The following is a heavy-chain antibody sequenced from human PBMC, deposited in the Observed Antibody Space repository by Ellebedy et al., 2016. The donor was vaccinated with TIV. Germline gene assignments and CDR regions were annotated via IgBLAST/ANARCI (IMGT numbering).Heavy chain of an antibody. V-gene: IGHV3-7*01. CDR2: IKQDESEK. J-gene: IGHJ3*02. CDR3: ATDGSYGDYLSPTHAFVM. Sequence: GGFLRLSCAASGFSFSSYWMTWVRQAPGKGLEWVANIKQDESEKFYVDSVTGRFTISRDNAKNSLYLQMNSLRAEDTGVYYCATDGSYGDYLSPTHAFVMWGQGTMVTVSA. CDR1: GFSFSSYW. D-gene: IGHD4-17*01.